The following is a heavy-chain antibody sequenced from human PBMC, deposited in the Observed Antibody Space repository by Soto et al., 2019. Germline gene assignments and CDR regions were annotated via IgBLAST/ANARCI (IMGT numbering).Heavy chain of an antibody. J-gene: IGHJ4*02. CDR1: GFTFSSYA. CDR2: ISGSGGST. D-gene: IGHD1-7*01. Sequence: EVQLLESGGDSVQPGGSVRLSCAASGFTFSSYAMSWVRQAPGKGLEWVSAISGSGGSTYYADSVKGRFTISRDNSKNTLYLQMNGLRAEDTAVYYCAKDYSRARNSGVDYWGQGTLVTVSS. V-gene: IGHV3-23*01. CDR3: AKDYSRARNSGVDY.